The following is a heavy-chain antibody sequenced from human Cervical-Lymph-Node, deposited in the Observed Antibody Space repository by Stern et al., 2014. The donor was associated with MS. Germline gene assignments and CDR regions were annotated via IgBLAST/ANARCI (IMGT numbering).Heavy chain of an antibody. V-gene: IGHV3-43*01. Sequence: EVQLVESGGVVVQPGGSLRLSCAASGFTSDRHSMHWVRQAPGKGLEWVSLIGWDGGTTFYADSVKGRFTTSRDNSKESLHLQMNSLRTEDTAVYYCAKEKTDCSNSICGTAAVPLDYWGQGTLVTVSS. D-gene: IGHD2-2*01. CDR1: GFTSDRHS. J-gene: IGHJ4*02. CDR3: AKEKTDCSNSICGTAAVPLDY. CDR2: IGWDGGTT.